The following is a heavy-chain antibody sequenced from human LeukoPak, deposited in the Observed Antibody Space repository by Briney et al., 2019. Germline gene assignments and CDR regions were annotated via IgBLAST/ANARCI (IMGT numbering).Heavy chain of an antibody. CDR2: IWYDGSNK. Sequence: PGGSLRLSCAASGFTFSSYGMHWVRQAPGKRLEWVAVIWYDGSNKYYADSVKGRFTISRDNSKNTLYLQMNSLRAEDTAVYYCARAEGYYDSSGNDAFDIWGQGTMVTVSS. CDR1: GFTFSSYG. J-gene: IGHJ3*02. D-gene: IGHD3-22*01. V-gene: IGHV3-33*01. CDR3: ARAEGYYDSSGNDAFDI.